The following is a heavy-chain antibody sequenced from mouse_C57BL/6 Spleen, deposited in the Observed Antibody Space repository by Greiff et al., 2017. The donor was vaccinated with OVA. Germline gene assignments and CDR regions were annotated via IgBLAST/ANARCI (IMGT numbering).Heavy chain of an antibody. D-gene: IGHD2-4*01. Sequence: EVKLQQSGPELVKPGASVKIPCKASGYTFTDYNMDWVKQSHGKSLEWIGDINPNNGGTIYNQKFKGKATLTVDKSSSTAYMELRSLTSEDTAVYYCARARGYDYDVLYYAMDYWGQGTSVTVSS. V-gene: IGHV1-18*01. CDR2: INPNNGGT. CDR1: GYTFTDYN. CDR3: ARARGYDYDVLYYAMDY. J-gene: IGHJ4*01.